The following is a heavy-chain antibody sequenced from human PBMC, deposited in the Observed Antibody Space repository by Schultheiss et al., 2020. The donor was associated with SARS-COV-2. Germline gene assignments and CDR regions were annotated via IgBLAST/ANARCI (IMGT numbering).Heavy chain of an antibody. CDR1: GYTFTSYG. J-gene: IGHJ4*02. Sequence: ASVKVSCKASGYTFTSYGISWVRQAPGQGLEWMGWINAGNGNTKYSQKFQGRVTITRDTSISTAYMELSRLRFDDTAVYYCATYPRGIALADWGQGTLVTVSS. CDR3: ATYPRGIALAD. D-gene: IGHD6-13*01. V-gene: IGHV1-18*01. CDR2: INAGNGNT.